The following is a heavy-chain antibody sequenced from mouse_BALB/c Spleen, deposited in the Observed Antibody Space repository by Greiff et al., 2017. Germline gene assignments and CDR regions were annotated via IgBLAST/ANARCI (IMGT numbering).Heavy chain of an antibody. D-gene: IGHD3-1*01. CDR3: ARSGWDPAWFAY. CDR1: GFTFSSFG. J-gene: IGHJ3*01. Sequence: EVHLVESGGGLVQPGGSRKLSCAASGFTFSSFGMHWVRQAPEKGLEWVAYISSGSSTIYYADTVKGRFTISRDNPKNTLFLQMTSLRSEDTAMYYCARSGWDPAWFAYWGQGTLVTVSA. CDR2: ISSGSSTI. V-gene: IGHV5-17*02.